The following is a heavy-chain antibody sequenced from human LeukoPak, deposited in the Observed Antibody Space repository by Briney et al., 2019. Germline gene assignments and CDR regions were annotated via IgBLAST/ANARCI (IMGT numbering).Heavy chain of an antibody. CDR3: AKVSRYCSSTSCSKDYYYYGMDV. Sequence: GGSLRLSCAASGFTFSSYGMHWARQAPGKGLEWVAVISYDGSNKYYADSVKGRFTISRDNSKNTLYLQMNSLRAEDTAVYYCAKVSRYCSSTSCSKDYYYYGMDVWGQGTTVTVSS. CDR2: ISYDGSNK. CDR1: GFTFSSYG. D-gene: IGHD2-2*01. V-gene: IGHV3-30*18. J-gene: IGHJ6*02.